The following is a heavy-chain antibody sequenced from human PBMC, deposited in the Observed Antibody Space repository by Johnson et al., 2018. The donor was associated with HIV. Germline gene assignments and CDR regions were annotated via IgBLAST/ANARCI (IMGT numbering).Heavy chain of an antibody. CDR1: GFTFSSYA. V-gene: IGHV3-20*04. J-gene: IGHJ3*02. D-gene: IGHD1-7*01. CDR2: MNWNGGST. Sequence: VQLVESGGGVVQPGRSLRLSCAASGFTFSSYAMHWVRQAPGKGLEWVSGMNWNGGSTGYADSVKGRCTLSRDNAKSSLYLQMNSLRVEYTALCYCARGRRWGCELRRDAFDIWGQGTKVTVSS. CDR3: ARGRRWGCELRRDAFDI.